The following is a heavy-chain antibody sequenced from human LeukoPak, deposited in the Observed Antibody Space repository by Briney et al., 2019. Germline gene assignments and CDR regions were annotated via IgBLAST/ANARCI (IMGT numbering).Heavy chain of an antibody. J-gene: IGHJ4*02. Sequence: ASVKVSCKASGYTFTSYGISWVRQAPGQGPEWMGWISAYNGNTNYAQKLQGRVTVTTDTSTSTAYMELRSLRSDDTAVYYCARDLDIVVVTAIPAVFDYWGQGTLITVSS. V-gene: IGHV1-18*01. D-gene: IGHD2-21*02. CDR1: GYTFTSYG. CDR2: ISAYNGNT. CDR3: ARDLDIVVVTAIPAVFDY.